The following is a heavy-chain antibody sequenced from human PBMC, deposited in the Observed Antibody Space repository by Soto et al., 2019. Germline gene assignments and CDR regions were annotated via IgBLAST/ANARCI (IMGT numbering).Heavy chain of an antibody. CDR3: AKVGPYSTSNRFDP. J-gene: IGHJ5*02. D-gene: IGHD6-6*01. V-gene: IGHV3-23*01. CDR1: GFTFSSYA. Sequence: GGSLRLSCAASGFTFSSYAMSWVRQAPGKGLEWVSGXXGXXGXTXXXDXXXGRFTISRDNSKNTLFLQMNSLRADDTAVYYCAKVGPYSTSNRFDPWGQGTPVTVSS. CDR2: XXGXXGXT.